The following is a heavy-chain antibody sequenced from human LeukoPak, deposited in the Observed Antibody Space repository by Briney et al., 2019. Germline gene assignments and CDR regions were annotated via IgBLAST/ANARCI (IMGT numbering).Heavy chain of an antibody. J-gene: IGHJ4*02. CDR1: GFTFSNYG. CDR2: ISSNGGST. Sequence: PGGSLRLSCGASGFTFSNYGMHWVRQAPGKGLEYVSAISSNGGSTYYANSVKGGFTISRDNSKNTLYLQMGSLRAEDMAVYYCARAPGTYYDYWGQGTLVTVSS. D-gene: IGHD3-10*01. CDR3: ARAPGTYYDY. V-gene: IGHV3-64*01.